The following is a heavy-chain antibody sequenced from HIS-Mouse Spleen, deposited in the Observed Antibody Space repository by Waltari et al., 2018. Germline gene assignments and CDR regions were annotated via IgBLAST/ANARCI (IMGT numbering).Heavy chain of an antibody. CDR3: ARVIGLREGFDY. CDR1: GGSISSSSYY. CDR2: IYYSGST. J-gene: IGHJ4*02. Sequence: QLQLQESGPGLVKPSETLSLTCTVSGGSISSSSYYWGWIRQPPGKGLEWIGSIYYSGSTYYNPSLKSRVTISVDTSKNQFSLKLSSVTAADTAVYYCARVIGLREGFDYWGQGTLVTVSS. D-gene: IGHD3-16*01. V-gene: IGHV4-39*07.